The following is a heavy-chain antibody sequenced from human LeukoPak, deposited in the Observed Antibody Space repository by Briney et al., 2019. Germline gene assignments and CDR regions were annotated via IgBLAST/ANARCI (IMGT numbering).Heavy chain of an antibody. CDR3: ARDPVEGGIVHY. J-gene: IGHJ4*02. D-gene: IGHD1-26*01. CDR1: GYSISSGYY. V-gene: IGHV4-38-2*02. CDR2: IYHSGST. Sequence: SETLSLTCTVSGYSISSGYYWGWIRQPPGKGLEWIGSIYHSGSTYYNPSLKSRVTISVDTSKNQSSLKLSSVTAADTAVYYCARDPVEGGIVHYWGQGTLVTVSS.